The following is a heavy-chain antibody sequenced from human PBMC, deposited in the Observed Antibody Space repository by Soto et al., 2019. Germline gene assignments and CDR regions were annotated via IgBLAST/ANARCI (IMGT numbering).Heavy chain of an antibody. D-gene: IGHD2-2*01. CDR2: ISSSGTGI. CDR1: GFPFSGYY. Sequence: GGSLRLSCAASGFPFSGYYMTLIRQAPGKGLEWVSYISSSGTGIYYADYMKGRFTISRDNAKKSLYLQMSSLSAEDTAVYYCARAYHDAFDVGGQGAMVPASS. J-gene: IGHJ3*01. V-gene: IGHV3-11*01. CDR3: ARAYHDAFDV.